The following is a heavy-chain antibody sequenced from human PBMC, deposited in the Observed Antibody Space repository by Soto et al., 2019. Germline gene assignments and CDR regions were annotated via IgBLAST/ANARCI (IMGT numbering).Heavy chain of an antibody. CDR1: RFRFSNAW. Sequence: EVQLVESGGGLVKPGGSLRLSCAASRFRFSNAWMSWVRQAPGKGLEWVGRVKSKTDGGTTHYAAPVKGSFTISRDDSKNTLYLQMNSLKTEDTAVYYCSDGMGVWGQGTTVTVSS. CDR3: SDGMGV. J-gene: IGHJ6*02. V-gene: IGHV3-15*05. CDR2: VKSKTDGGTT.